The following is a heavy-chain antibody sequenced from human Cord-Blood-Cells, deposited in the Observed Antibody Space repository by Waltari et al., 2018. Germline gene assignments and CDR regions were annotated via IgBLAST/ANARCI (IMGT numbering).Heavy chain of an antibody. J-gene: IGHJ4*02. Sequence: QLQLQESGPGLVQPSETLSLTCTVSGGSISSSSYYWGWIRQPPGKGLEWIGSIYYSGSTYYNPSLKSRVTISVDTSKNQFSLKLSSVTAADTAVYYCARYDPSSSRLNYFDYWGQGTLVTVSS. V-gene: IGHV4-39*01. D-gene: IGHD6-13*01. CDR2: IYYSGST. CDR1: GGSISSSSYY. CDR3: ARYDPSSSRLNYFDY.